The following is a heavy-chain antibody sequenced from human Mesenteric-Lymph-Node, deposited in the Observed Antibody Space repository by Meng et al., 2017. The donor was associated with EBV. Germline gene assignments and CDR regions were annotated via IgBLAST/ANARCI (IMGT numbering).Heavy chain of an antibody. CDR2: MNARTGNP. V-gene: IGHV1-8*01. J-gene: IGHJ5*02. Sequence: QGQLGQFGAEVKKPGASVKVSCKASGYSFINNDINWVRQATGQGLEWMGWMNARTGNPGYAQKFQGRVTMTRNTSTSTAYLELSSLTSEDTGVYYCARQQLGRDWFDPWGQGTLVTVSS. CDR1: GYSFINND. CDR3: ARQQLGRDWFDP. D-gene: IGHD4-11*01.